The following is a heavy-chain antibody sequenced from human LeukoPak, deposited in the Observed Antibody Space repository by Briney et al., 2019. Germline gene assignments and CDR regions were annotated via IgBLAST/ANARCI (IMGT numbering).Heavy chain of an antibody. D-gene: IGHD2-2*01. CDR3: ARTIHQVLWYFEY. CDR2: IDHSGST. CDR1: GDSISSGCYY. V-gene: IGHV4-30-2*01. J-gene: IGHJ4*02. Sequence: SETQSLTWTVSGDSISSGCYYWSWIRLPPGKGLEWIGDIDHSGSTCYNPSVKSRFTISVDRSKSPCSLKLSSVTTGEKAAYFCARTIHQVLWYFEYWSQGTLVTVSS.